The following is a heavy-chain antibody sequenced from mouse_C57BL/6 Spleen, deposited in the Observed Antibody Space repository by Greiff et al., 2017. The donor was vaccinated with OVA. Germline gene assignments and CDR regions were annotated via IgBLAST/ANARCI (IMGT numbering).Heavy chain of an antibody. D-gene: IGHD1-3*01. CDR3: ARRRVYSRGDY. CDR2: IYPGSGST. CDR1: GYTFTSYW. J-gene: IGHJ2*01. V-gene: IGHV1-55*01. Sequence: QVQLQQPGAELVKPGASVKMSCKASGYTFTSYWITWVKQRPGQGLEWIGDIYPGSGSTNYNEKFKSKATLTVDTSSSTAYMQLSSLTSENTAVYYCARRRVYSRGDYWGQGTTLTVSS.